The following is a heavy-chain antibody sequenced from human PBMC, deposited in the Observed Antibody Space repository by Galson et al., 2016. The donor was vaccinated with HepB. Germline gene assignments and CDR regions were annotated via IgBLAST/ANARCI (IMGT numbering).Heavy chain of an antibody. CDR2: IYWDDTR. D-gene: IGHD2-8*02. J-gene: IGHJ3*01. CDR1: GFSLSNSRMG. Sequence: PALVKPTQTLTLPCTVSGFSLSNSRMGVSWIRQTPGKPLEWLALIYWDDTRRYKTSLRSRLTISKDTSKNQVVLTMTNMGPVDTATYYCAHRRGCTGGDCYGDAFDVWGQGTMITVSS. V-gene: IGHV2-5*08. CDR3: AHRRGCTGGDCYGDAFDV.